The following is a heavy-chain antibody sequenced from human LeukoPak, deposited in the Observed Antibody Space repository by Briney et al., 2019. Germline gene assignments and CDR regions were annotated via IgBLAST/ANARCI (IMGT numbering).Heavy chain of an antibody. D-gene: IGHD6-13*01. CDR3: ARGRSLIAAAVTGYLDY. CDR2: ISYDGSDK. J-gene: IGHJ4*02. Sequence: GGSLRLSCAASGFTFSNYAMHWVRLAPGKGLEWVALISYDGSDKYYVDSVKGRFTISRDKSKNTLYLQMNSLRAEDTAVYYCARGRSLIAAAVTGYLDYWGQGTLVTVSS. V-gene: IGHV3-30*04. CDR1: GFTFSNYA.